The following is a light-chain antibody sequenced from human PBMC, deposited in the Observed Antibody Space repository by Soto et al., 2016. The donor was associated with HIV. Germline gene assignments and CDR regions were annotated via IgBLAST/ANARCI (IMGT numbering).Light chain of an antibody. CDR2: GAA. V-gene: IGKV1-12*01. Sequence: DIQMTQFPSSVSASVGDRVTITCRTNQSIGSWLAWYQQKAGKAPKLLIYGAASLQSGVPSRFSGSGSGTEFTLTISSLQPEDLATYYCQQANSFPMFTFGPGTKVDIK. J-gene: IGKJ3*01. CDR1: QSIGSW. CDR3: QQANSFPMFT.